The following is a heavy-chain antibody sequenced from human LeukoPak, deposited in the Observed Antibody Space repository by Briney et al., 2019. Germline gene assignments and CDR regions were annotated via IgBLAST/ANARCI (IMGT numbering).Heavy chain of an antibody. CDR1: GGSISSYY. Sequence: PSETLSLTCTVSGGSISSYYWSWIRQPPGKGLEWIGYIYYSGSTNYNPSLKSRITISVDTSKNQFSLKLSSVTAADTAVYYCAREGQRGYSYTEPYYYYGMDVWGQGTTVTVSS. CDR2: IYYSGST. D-gene: IGHD5-18*01. CDR3: AREGQRGYSYTEPYYYYGMDV. V-gene: IGHV4-59*01. J-gene: IGHJ6*02.